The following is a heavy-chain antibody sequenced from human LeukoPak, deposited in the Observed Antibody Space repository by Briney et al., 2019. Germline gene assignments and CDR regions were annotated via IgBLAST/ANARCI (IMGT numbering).Heavy chain of an antibody. CDR1: GFTVSSNY. V-gene: IGHV3-7*01. CDR3: AREVPYYYDSSGD. D-gene: IGHD3-22*01. J-gene: IGHJ4*02. Sequence: GGSLRLSCAASGFTVSSNYMSWVRQAPGKGLEWVANIKQDGSEKYYVDSVKGRFTISRDNAKNSLYLQMNSLRAEDTAVYYCAREVPYYYDSSGDWGQGTLVTVSS. CDR2: IKQDGSEK.